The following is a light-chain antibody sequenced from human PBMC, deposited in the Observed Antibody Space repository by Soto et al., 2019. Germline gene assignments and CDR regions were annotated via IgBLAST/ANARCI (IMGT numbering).Light chain of an antibody. CDR2: EVN. Sequence: QSAPTQPPSASGSPGQSVTISCTGTSSDVGGYNYVSWYQQYPGKAPKLMIYEVNKRPSGVPDRFSGSKSGITASLTVSGLQAEDEADYYCTSYTGSNNYVFGPGTKLTVL. CDR1: SSDVGGYNY. J-gene: IGLJ1*01. CDR3: TSYTGSNNYV. V-gene: IGLV2-8*01.